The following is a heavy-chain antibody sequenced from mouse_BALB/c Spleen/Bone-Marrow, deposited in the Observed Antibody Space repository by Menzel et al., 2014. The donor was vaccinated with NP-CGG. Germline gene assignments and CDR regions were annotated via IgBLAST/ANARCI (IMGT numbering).Heavy chain of an antibody. CDR2: IDPANGNT. CDR3: ANYDYGWYFDV. V-gene: IGHV14-3*02. Sequence: EVKVVDSGAELVKPGASVKLSCTASGFNIKDTYMHWVKQRPEQGLEWIGRIDPANGNTKYDPKFQGKATITADTSSNTAYLQLSSLTSEDTAVYYCANYDYGWYFDVWGAGTTVTVSS. CDR1: GFNIKDTY. D-gene: IGHD2-4*01. J-gene: IGHJ1*01.